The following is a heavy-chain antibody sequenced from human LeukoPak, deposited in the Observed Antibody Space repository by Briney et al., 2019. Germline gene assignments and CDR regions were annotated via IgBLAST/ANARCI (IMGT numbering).Heavy chain of an antibody. CDR2: IGGTNGRT. D-gene: IGHD3-22*01. CDR3: AKHYYDSSGTPRYFDY. V-gene: IGHV3-23*01. J-gene: IGHJ4*02. CDR1: GFTFSSYA. Sequence: PGGSLRLSCAASGFTFSSYAMSWVRQAPGEGLEWVSAIGGTNGRTYYADSVKGRFTISRDNSKNTLFLQMNSLRDEDTAVYYCAKHYYDSSGTPRYFDYRGQGTLVTVSS.